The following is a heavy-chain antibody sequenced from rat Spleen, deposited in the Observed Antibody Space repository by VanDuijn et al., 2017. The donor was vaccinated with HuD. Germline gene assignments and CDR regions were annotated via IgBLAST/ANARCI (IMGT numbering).Heavy chain of an antibody. D-gene: IGHD1-11*01. V-gene: IGHV4-2*01. CDR2: INKDSYTI. CDR3: GRAATEGLDY. J-gene: IGHJ2*01. CDR1: GFNFNDYW. Sequence: EVKLVESGGGLVQPGRSLKLSCAASGFNFNDYWMGWVRQAPGKGLEWIGEINKDSYTINYTPSLKDKFTISRDNAQNTLYLQMNKLGSEDTAIYYCGRAATEGLDYWGQGVMVTVSS.